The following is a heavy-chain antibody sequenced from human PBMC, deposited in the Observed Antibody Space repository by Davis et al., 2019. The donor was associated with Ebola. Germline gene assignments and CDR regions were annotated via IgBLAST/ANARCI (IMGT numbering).Heavy chain of an antibody. J-gene: IGHJ6*02. CDR2: INPNSGGT. CDR1: GGTFSSYA. Sequence: ASVKVSCKASGGTFSSYAISWVRQAPGQGLEWMGWINPNSGGTNYAQKFQGWVTMTRDTSISTAYLQWSSLKASDTAMYYCARHDATFYYYGMDVWGQGTTVTVSS. CDR3: ARHDATFYYYGMDV. D-gene: IGHD4/OR15-4a*01. V-gene: IGHV1-2*04.